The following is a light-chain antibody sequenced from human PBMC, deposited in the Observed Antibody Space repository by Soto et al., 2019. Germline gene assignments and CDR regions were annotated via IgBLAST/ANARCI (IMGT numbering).Light chain of an antibody. J-gene: IGLJ2*01. Sequence: QSALTQPPSASGSPGQSVTISCTGTSSDVGGYKFVSWYQQHPGKAPKLLIFEVSRRPSGVPDRFSGSKSGNTASLTVSGFQAEDEADYYCSSYAGNNNVVFGGGTKSPS. CDR1: SSDVGGYKF. CDR3: SSYAGNNNVV. V-gene: IGLV2-8*01. CDR2: EVS.